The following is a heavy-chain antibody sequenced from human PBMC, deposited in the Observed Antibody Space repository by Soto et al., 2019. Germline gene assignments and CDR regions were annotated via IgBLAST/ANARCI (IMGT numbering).Heavy chain of an antibody. CDR3: PRLVPAAGYYYGMDV. CDR2: IIPIFGTA. D-gene: IGHD2-2*01. J-gene: IGHJ6*02. V-gene: IGHV1-69*12. Sequence: QVQLVQSGAEVKKPGSSVKVSCKASGGTFSSYAISWVRQAPGQGLEWMGGIIPIFGTANYAQKFQGRVTITADESTGTAYMELSSLRSEDTAGYYCPRLVPAAGYYYGMDVWGPGTTVTVSS. CDR1: GGTFSSYA.